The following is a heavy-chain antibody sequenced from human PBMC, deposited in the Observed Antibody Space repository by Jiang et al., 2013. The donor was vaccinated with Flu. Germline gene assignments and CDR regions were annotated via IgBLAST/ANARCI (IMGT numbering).Heavy chain of an antibody. J-gene: IGHJ4*02. CDR3: ARDKIAVAFDY. Sequence: YRSKWYNDYAVSVKSRITINPDTSKNQFSLQLNSVTPEDTAVYYCARDKIAVAFDYWGQGTLVTVSS. CDR2: YRSKWYN. V-gene: IGHV6-1*01. D-gene: IGHD2-15*01.